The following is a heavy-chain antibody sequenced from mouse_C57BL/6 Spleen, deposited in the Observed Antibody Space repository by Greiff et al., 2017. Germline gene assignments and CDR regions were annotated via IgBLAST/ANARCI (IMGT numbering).Heavy chain of an antibody. CDR2: IHPNSGST. J-gene: IGHJ2*01. V-gene: IGHV1-64*01. CDR1: GYTFTSYW. D-gene: IGHD4-1*01. Sequence: VQLQQPGAELVKPGASVKLSCKASGYTFTSYWMHWVKQRPGQGLEWIGMIHPNSGSTNYNEKFKGKATLTVDKSSSTAYMQLSSLTSENSAVYYCARSLTLGLDYWGQGTTLTVSS. CDR3: ARSLTLGLDY.